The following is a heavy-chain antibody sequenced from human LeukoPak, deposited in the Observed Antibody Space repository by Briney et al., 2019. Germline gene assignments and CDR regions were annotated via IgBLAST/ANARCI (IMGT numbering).Heavy chain of an antibody. CDR2: ISSSGSTK. D-gene: IGHD2-15*01. J-gene: IGHJ6*03. CDR3: ARVLRYCSGGNCYSGGLGYMDV. V-gene: IGHV3-11*01. CDR1: GFTFSDYY. Sequence: GGSLRLSCAASGFTFSDYYMSWIRQAPGKWLEWVSYISSSGSTKYYADSVKGRFTISRDNAKNSLFLQMNSLRAEDTAVYYCARVLRYCSGGNCYSGGLGYMDVWGKGTTVTISS.